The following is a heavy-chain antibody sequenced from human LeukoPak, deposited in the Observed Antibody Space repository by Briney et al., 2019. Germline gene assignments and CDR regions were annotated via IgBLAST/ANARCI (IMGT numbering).Heavy chain of an antibody. CDR1: GYTFTSYG. CDR3: ARVPESSSWNYYYYYYMDV. CDR2: ISAYNGNT. D-gene: IGHD6-13*01. Sequence: ASVKVSCKASGYTFTSYGISWVRQAPGQGLEWMGWISAYNGNTNYAQKLQGRVTMTTDTSTSTAYMELRSLRSDDTAVYYCARVPESSSWNYYYYYYMDVWGKGTTVTISS. V-gene: IGHV1-18*01. J-gene: IGHJ6*03.